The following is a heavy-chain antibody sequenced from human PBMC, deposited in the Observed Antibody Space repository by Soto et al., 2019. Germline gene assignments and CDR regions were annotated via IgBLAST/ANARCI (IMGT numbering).Heavy chain of an antibody. J-gene: IGHJ4*02. V-gene: IGHV3-33*01. CDR2: IWYDGNNK. CDR3: ARERGYGGHDHQEVFDY. CDR1: GFTFSSYG. Sequence: GGSLRLSCAASGFTFSSYGMHWVCQAPGKGLEWVAVIWYDGNNKYYVDSVKGRFTISRDNSRDTLYLQMNSLRAEDTAVYYCARERGYGGHDHQEVFDYWGQGTLVTVSS. D-gene: IGHD5-12*01.